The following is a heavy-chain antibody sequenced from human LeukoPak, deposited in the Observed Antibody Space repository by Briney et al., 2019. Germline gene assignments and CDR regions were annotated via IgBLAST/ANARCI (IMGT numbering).Heavy chain of an antibody. D-gene: IGHD3-22*01. Sequence: SETLSLICTVSGDSISSYYWSWIRQPAGKGLEWFGRIYTRGSTNYNPSLKNRVTMSVDTSKNQFSLKLSSVTAADTAVYYCASTTYYYDSSGYYFLDYWGQGTLVTVSS. CDR1: GDSISSYY. CDR3: ASTTYYYDSSGYYFLDY. J-gene: IGHJ4*02. V-gene: IGHV4-4*07. CDR2: IYTRGST.